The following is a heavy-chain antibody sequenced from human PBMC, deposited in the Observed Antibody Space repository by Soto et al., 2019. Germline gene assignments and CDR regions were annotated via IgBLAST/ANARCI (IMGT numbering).Heavy chain of an antibody. CDR3: AREAQLRWDNWFDP. J-gene: IGHJ5*02. V-gene: IGHV3-33*01. Sequence: QVQLVESGGGVVQPGRSLRLSCAASGFTFSSYGMHWVRQAPGKGLEWVAVIWYDGSNKYYADSVKGRFTISRDNSKNTLYLQMNSLRAEDTAVYYCAREAQLRWDNWFDPWGQGTLVTVSS. CDR2: IWYDGSNK. D-gene: IGHD4-17*01. CDR1: GFTFSSYG.